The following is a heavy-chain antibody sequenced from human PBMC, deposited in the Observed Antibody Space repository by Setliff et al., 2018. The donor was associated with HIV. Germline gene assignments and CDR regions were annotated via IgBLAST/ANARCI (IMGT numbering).Heavy chain of an antibody. Sequence: SETLSLTCTVSGGSISSSGYYWGWIRQPPGKGLEWIGTIYYSGSTYYNPSLKSRVTISVDTSKNQFSLKLSSVTAADTAVYYCAGFPLSSSWYFYWGQGALVTVSS. CDR3: AGFPLSSSWYFY. J-gene: IGHJ4*02. CDR1: GGSISSSGYY. D-gene: IGHD6-13*01. V-gene: IGHV4-39*01. CDR2: IYYSGST.